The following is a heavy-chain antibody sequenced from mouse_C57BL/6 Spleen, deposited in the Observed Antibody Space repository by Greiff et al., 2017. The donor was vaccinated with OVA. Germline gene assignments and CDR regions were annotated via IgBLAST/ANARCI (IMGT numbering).Heavy chain of an antibody. Sequence: QVQLQQPGAELVMPGASVKLSCKASGYTFTSYWMHWVKQRPGQGLEWIGEIDPSDSYTNYNQKFKGKSTLTVDKSSSTAYMQLSSLTSEDSAVYYCARRDGSYYFDYWGQGTTLTVSS. CDR3: ARRDGSYYFDY. CDR1: GYTFTSYW. V-gene: IGHV1-69*01. D-gene: IGHD2-3*01. CDR2: IDPSDSYT. J-gene: IGHJ2*01.